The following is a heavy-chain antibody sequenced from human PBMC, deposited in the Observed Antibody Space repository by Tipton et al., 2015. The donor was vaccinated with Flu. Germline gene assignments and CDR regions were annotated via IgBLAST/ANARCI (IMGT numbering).Heavy chain of an antibody. D-gene: IGHD1-26*01. CDR2: IDYSGST. J-gene: IGHJ1*01. V-gene: IGHV4-59*01. CDR1: GGSISSYY. CDR3: ARYGTYDGSRYFQH. Sequence: TLSLTCTVSGGSISSYYWSWIRQPPGKGLEWIGYIDYSGSTNYNPSFKSRVTISVDTSKNQFSLKLSSVTAADTAAYYCARYGTYDGSRYFQHWGQGTLVTVSS.